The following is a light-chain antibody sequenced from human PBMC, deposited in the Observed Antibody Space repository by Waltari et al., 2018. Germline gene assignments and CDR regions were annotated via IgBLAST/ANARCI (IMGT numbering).Light chain of an antibody. CDR3: QQYDTSPGT. J-gene: IGKJ2*01. V-gene: IGKV3-20*01. Sequence: IVLTPSPGTLSRSPGDTATLSCRASQSLSVAYLAWYQHKSGQAPRLLIYGASYRATGIPDRFSGSGSGTDFTLTITRLEPDDFAVYYCQQYDTSPGTFGQGTKLEI. CDR1: QSLSVAY. CDR2: GAS.